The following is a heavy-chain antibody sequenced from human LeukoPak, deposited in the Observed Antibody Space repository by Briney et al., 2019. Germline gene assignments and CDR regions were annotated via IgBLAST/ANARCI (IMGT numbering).Heavy chain of an antibody. CDR3: ARGTDTAMVPDHYYYYMDV. CDR2: IIPIFGTA. D-gene: IGHD5-18*01. V-gene: IGHV1-69*05. CDR1: GGTFSSYA. Sequence: ASVKVSCKASGGTFSSYAISWVRQAPGQGLEWMGGIIPIFGTANYAQKFQGRVTITTDESTSTAYMELSSLRSEDTAVYYCARGTDTAMVPDHYYYYMDVWGKGTTVTVSS. J-gene: IGHJ6*03.